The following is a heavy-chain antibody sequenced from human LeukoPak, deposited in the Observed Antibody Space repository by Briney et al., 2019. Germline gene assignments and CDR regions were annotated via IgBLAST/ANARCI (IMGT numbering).Heavy chain of an antibody. J-gene: IGHJ5*02. CDR2: MNPNSGNT. Sequence: EASVKVSCKASGYTFTSYDINWVRQATGQGLEWMGWMNPNSGNTGNAQKFQGRVTVTRNTSISTAYMELSSLRSEDTAVYYCARAYGSGSYNWFDPWGQGTLVTVSS. CDR3: ARAYGSGSYNWFDP. V-gene: IGHV1-8*01. CDR1: GYTFTSYD. D-gene: IGHD3-10*01.